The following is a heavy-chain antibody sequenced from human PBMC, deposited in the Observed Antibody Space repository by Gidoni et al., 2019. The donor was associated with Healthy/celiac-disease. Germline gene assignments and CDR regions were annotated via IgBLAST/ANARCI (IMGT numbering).Heavy chain of an antibody. CDR2: IIPILGIA. D-gene: IGHD6-13*01. V-gene: IGHV1-69*08. CDR1: GGTFSSYT. Sequence: QVQLVQSGAEAKKPGSSVKVSCKASGGTFSSYTISWVRQAPGQGLEWMGRIIPILGIANYAQKSQGRVTITADKSTSTAYMELSSLRSEDTAVYYCAREHPSSCPDYWGQGTLVTVSS. CDR3: AREHPSSCPDY. J-gene: IGHJ4*02.